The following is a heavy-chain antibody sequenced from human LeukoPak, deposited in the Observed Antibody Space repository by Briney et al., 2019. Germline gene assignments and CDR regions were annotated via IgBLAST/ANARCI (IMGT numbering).Heavy chain of an antibody. Sequence: PGVSQRLSCAASGFTFSSYAMTWVRQAPGKGLEWVSSTSAGARSTYYADPMKGRFTMSRDNSKNMLYLQMHSLRAEDTAVYYCAKAASSSFLNWFDPWGQGTLVTVSS. D-gene: IGHD2-2*01. CDR1: GFTFSSYA. V-gene: IGHV3-23*01. CDR3: AKAASSSFLNWFDP. CDR2: TSAGARST. J-gene: IGHJ5*02.